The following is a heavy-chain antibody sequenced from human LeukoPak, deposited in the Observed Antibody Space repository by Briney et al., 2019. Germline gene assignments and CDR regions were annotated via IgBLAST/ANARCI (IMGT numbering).Heavy chain of an antibody. D-gene: IGHD5-24*01. CDR1: GFIFTSYP. V-gene: IGHV3-64D*06. Sequence: PGGSLRLSCSASGFIFTSYPMHWVRQAPGKGLEYVAVVNNNGGTTYYADSVKGRFTISRDNSKNTPYLQMSSLRPEDTAVYYCVRGWRNMDVWGQGTTVTVSS. CDR2: VNNNGGTT. CDR3: VRGWRNMDV. J-gene: IGHJ6*02.